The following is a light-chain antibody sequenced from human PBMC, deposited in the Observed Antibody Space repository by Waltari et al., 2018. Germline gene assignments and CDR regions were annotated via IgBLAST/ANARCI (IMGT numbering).Light chain of an antibody. CDR2: EDN. V-gene: IGLV2-23*01. Sequence: QSALTQPASVSGSPGQSLTLSCTGTSSDVGSYNLVSWYQQHPGKAPKLMIYEDNKRPSGVSNRFSGSKSGNTASLTISGLQAEDEADYYCCSYAGSAIWVFGGGTKLTVL. CDR3: CSYAGSAIWV. CDR1: SSDVGSYNL. J-gene: IGLJ3*02.